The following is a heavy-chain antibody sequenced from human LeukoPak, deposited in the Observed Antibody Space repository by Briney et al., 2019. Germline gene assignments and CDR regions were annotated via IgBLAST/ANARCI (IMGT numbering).Heavy chain of an antibody. J-gene: IGHJ4*02. CDR1: GYTFTSYH. CDR3: ARGIGLGNYYDSSGYDFLNY. Sequence: TSVKVSCKASGYTFTSYHIHWVRQAPGQGLEWMAIINPSGGSTSYAQRFQGRVTVTGDMSTRTVYMELSSLRSDDTAVYYCARGIGLGNYYDSSGYDFLNYWGQGTLVTVSS. CDR2: INPSGGST. V-gene: IGHV1-46*01. D-gene: IGHD3-22*01.